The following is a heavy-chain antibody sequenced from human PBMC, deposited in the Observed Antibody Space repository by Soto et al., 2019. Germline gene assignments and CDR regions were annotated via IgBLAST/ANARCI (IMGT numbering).Heavy chain of an antibody. D-gene: IGHD3-10*01. J-gene: IGHJ4*02. Sequence: QITLKESGPTLVKPTQTLTLTCRLSGFSLNTYGVGVGWIRQTPGKALEWLARIYWDDDKLYSPSLKSRLAITKDTSGNLVVLTMANMDPVDTATYYCAHIRELFFDSWGQGTLVTVSS. CDR2: IYWDDDK. V-gene: IGHV2-5*02. CDR3: AHIRELFFDS. CDR1: GFSLNTYGVG.